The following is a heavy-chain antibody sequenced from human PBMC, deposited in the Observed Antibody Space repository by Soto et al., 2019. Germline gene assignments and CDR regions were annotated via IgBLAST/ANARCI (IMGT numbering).Heavy chain of an antibody. CDR1: GFTFSSYG. D-gene: IGHD3-9*01. CDR2: ISYDGSNK. CDR3: ANNLADDILTGPIMGGYYYGMDV. V-gene: IGHV3-30*18. Sequence: PGGSLRLSCAASGFTFSSYGMHWVRQAPGKGLEWVAVISYDGSNKYYADSVKGRFTISRDNSKNTLYLQMNSLRAEDTALYYCANNLADDILTGPIMGGYYYGMDVWGQGTTVTVSS. J-gene: IGHJ6*02.